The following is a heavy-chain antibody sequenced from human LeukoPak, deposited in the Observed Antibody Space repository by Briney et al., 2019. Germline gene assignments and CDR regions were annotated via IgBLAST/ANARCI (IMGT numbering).Heavy chain of an antibody. J-gene: IGHJ4*02. D-gene: IGHD3-10*01. V-gene: IGHV3-23*01. CDR3: AKDLLHGSGSYSWGVFDY. Sequence: GGSLRLSCAASGFTCSNYAMSWVRQAPGKGLEWVSGVSGSGHSTVYADSVKGRFTISRDSSKSTLYLQMNSLGAEDTAVYYCAKDLLHGSGSYSWGVFDYWGQGTLVTVSS. CDR2: VSGSGHST. CDR1: GFTCSNYA.